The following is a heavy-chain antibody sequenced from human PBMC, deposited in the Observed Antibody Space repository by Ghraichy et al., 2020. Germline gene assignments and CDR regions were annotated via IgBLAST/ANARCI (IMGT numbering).Heavy chain of an antibody. V-gene: IGHV1-8*01. CDR1: GYTFTSYD. Sequence: ASVKVSCKASGYTFTSYDINWVRQATGQGLEWMGWMNPNSGNTGYAQKFQGRVTMTRNTSISTAYIELSSLRSEDTAVYYCASPPPISSGWPPLHYYYYYGMDVWGQGTTVTVSS. CDR2: MNPNSGNT. J-gene: IGHJ6*02. CDR3: ASPPPISSGWPPLHYYYYYGMDV. D-gene: IGHD6-19*01.